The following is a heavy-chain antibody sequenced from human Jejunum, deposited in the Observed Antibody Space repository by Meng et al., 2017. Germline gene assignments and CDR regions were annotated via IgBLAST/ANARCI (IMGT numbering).Heavy chain of an antibody. CDR2: IWYDGTNE. D-gene: IGHD1-26*01. J-gene: IGHJ4*02. Sequence: RRVASGVGLAKRGSSLSVSCDASGFIFSRCGMNWVRQAQGKGREWVAVIWYDGTNEDYADSVKGRFTISRDNSKNTLYLEMNTLRADDTAVYYCARGPSLGGAGSLFDYWGQGTLVTVSS. CDR3: ARGPSLGGAGSLFDY. CDR1: GFIFSRCG. V-gene: IGHV3-33*01.